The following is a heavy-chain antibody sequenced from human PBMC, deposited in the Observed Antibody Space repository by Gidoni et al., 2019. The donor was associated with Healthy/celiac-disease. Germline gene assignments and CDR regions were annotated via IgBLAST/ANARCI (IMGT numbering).Heavy chain of an antibody. D-gene: IGHD5-12*01. CDR3: ARGRWLQVIDY. J-gene: IGHJ4*02. Sequence: QVQLQQWGAGLLKPSETLSLTCAVYGGSFSGYYWSWIRQPPGKGLEWIGEINHSGSTNYNPSLKSRVTISVDTSKNQFSLNLSSVTAADTAVYYCARGRWLQVIDYWGQGTLVTVSS. CDR2: INHSGST. V-gene: IGHV4-34*01. CDR1: GGSFSGYY.